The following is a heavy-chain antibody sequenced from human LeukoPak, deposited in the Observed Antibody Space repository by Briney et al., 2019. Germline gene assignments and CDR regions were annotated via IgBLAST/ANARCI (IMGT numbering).Heavy chain of an antibody. J-gene: IGHJ4*02. V-gene: IGHV3-48*03. CDR2: IGSSGSTI. CDR3: AKNGGYYDSSGYYVDY. D-gene: IGHD3-22*01. CDR1: GFTFSTYE. Sequence: GGSLRLSCEASGFTFSTYEMNWVRQTPGKGLEWVSCIGSSGSTIYYADSVKGRFTISRDNGKNSLYLHMNSLRAEDTAVYYCAKNGGYYDSSGYYVDYWGQGTLVTVSS.